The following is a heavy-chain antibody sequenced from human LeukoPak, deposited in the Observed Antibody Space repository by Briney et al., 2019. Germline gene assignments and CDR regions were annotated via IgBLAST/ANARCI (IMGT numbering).Heavy chain of an antibody. CDR2: IYYSGST. D-gene: IGHD2-21*02. V-gene: IGHV4-59*11. CDR1: GGSISSHY. J-gene: IGHJ4*02. Sequence: PSETLSLTCTVSGGSISSHYWSWIRQPPGKGLEWIGYIYYSGSTNYNPSLKSRVTLSVDTSKNQFSLKLSSVTAADTAVYYCARAAYCGGDCYIYFGYWGQGTLVTVSS. CDR3: ARAAYCGGDCYIYFGY.